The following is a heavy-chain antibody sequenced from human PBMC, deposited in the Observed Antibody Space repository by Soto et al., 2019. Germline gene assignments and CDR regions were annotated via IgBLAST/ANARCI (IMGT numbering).Heavy chain of an antibody. Sequence: HPGGSLRLSCAASGFTFSDYAMHWVRQAPGKGLEWVANIKPDGSEKWYVDSVKGRFTISRDNAKNSLYLQMNSLRAEDTAVYYCARGDYYDTSGPFSDAFDIWGQGTMVTVS. D-gene: IGHD3-22*01. V-gene: IGHV3-7*04. CDR3: ARGDYYDTSGPFSDAFDI. CDR1: GFTFSDYA. CDR2: IKPDGSEK. J-gene: IGHJ3*02.